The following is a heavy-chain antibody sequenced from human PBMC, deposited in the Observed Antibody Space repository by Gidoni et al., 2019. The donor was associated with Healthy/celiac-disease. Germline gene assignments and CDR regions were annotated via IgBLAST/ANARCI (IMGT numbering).Heavy chain of an antibody. CDR1: GFTFGDYA. D-gene: IGHD3-22*01. CDR3: TRDYYYDKGGSSFDAFDI. J-gene: IGHJ3*02. V-gene: IGHV3-49*03. CDR2: IRSKAYGGTT. Sequence: EVQLVESGGGLVQPGRSLRLSCTASGFTFGDYAMSWFRQAPGKGLEWVGFIRSKAYGGTTEYAASVKGRFTISRDDSKSIAYLQMNSLKTEDTAVYYCTRDYYYDKGGSSFDAFDIWGQGTMVTVSS.